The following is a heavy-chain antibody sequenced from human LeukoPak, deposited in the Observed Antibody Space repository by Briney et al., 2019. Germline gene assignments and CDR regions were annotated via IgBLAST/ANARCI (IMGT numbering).Heavy chain of an antibody. J-gene: IGHJ5*02. D-gene: IGHD3-22*01. CDR3: ARHASYYDSSGPNNWFDP. CDR1: GYSFTSYW. V-gene: IGHV5-51*01. Sequence: GESLKISCKGSGYSFTSYWIGWVRQMPGKGLEWMRIIYPGDSDTRYSPSFQGQVTISADKSISTAYLQWSSLKASDTAMYYCARHASYYDSSGPNNWFDPWGQGTLVTVSS. CDR2: IYPGDSDT.